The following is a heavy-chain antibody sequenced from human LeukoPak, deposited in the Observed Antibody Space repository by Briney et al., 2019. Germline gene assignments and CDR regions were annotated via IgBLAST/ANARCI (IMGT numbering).Heavy chain of an antibody. CDR1: GGSISSYY. CDR3: ARPRGYRGDFDY. D-gene: IGHD5-12*01. CDR2: IYYSGST. V-gene: IGHV4-59*12. Sequence: KPSETLSLTCTVSGGSISSYYWSWIRQPPGKGLAWIGYIYYSGSTNYNPSLKSRVTISVDTSKNQFSLKLSSVTAADTAVYYCARPRGYRGDFDYWGQGTLVTVSS. J-gene: IGHJ4*02.